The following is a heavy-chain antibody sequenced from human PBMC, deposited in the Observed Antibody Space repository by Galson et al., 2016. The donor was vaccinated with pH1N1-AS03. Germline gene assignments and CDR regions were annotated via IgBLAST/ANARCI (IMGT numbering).Heavy chain of an antibody. Sequence: PALVTPTQTLTLTCTFSGFTLRTRGVGVGWFRLPPGKALEWLALIYWDDAKRFSPSLRNRLTITKNTSRNQAVLTVTNVDPLDTAPYFCALPNSWGNAFEIWGPGALVTVSS. CDR1: GFTLRTRGVG. J-gene: IGHJ4*02. CDR3: ALPNSWGNAFEI. V-gene: IGHV2-5*02. CDR2: IYWDDAK. D-gene: IGHD3-16*01.